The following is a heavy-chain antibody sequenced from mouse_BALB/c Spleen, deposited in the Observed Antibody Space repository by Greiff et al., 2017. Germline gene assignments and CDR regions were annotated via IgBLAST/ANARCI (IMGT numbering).Heavy chain of an antibody. J-gene: IGHJ2*01. Sequence: EVLLVESGAELVKPGASVKLSCTASGFNIKDTYMHWVKQRPEQGLEWIGRIDPANGNTKYDPKFQGKATITADTSSNTAYLQLSSLTSEDTAVYYCARRSYYFDDWGQGTTLTVSS. CDR1: GFNIKDTY. D-gene: IGHD3-1*01. CDR3: ARRSYYFDD. V-gene: IGHV14-3*02. CDR2: IDPANGNT.